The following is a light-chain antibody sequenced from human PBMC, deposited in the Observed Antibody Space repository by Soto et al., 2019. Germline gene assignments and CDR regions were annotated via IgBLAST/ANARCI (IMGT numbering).Light chain of an antibody. Sequence: QSVLTQPRSVSGAPGQRVTISCTGSSSNIGAGYDVHWYQQLPGTAPKLVMYGTTNRPSGVPDRFSGSKSGTSASLAITGLQAEDEADYYCQSYDGTLSGSYVFGIGTKVTVL. CDR1: SSNIGAGYD. CDR3: QSYDGTLSGSYV. CDR2: GTT. V-gene: IGLV1-40*01. J-gene: IGLJ1*01.